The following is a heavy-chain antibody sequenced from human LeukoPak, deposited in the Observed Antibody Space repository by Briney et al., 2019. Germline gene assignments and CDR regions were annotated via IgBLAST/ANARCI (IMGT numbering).Heavy chain of an antibody. CDR3: ASRPHYYDSSGYYYGPDY. V-gene: IGHV1-2*02. D-gene: IGHD3-22*01. Sequence: ASVKVSCKASGYTLAGYYMHWVRQAPGQGLEWMGWINPNSGGTNYAQKFQGRVTMTRDTSISTAYMELSRLRSDDTAVYYCASRPHYYDSSGYYYGPDYWGQGTLVTVSS. CDR2: INPNSGGT. CDR1: GYTLAGYY. J-gene: IGHJ4*02.